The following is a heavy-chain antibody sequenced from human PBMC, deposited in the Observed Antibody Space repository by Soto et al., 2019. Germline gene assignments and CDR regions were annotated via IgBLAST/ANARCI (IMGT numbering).Heavy chain of an antibody. Sequence: QLQLQESGSGLVKPSQTLSLTCAVSGGSISSGGYSWSWIRQPPGKGLEWIGYIYHSGSTYYNPSLKSRVTISVDRSKNQFSLKLSSVTAADTAVYYCAREVGDVYNSRFDYWGQGTLVTVSS. CDR3: AREVGDVYNSRFDY. CDR1: GGSISSGGYS. V-gene: IGHV4-30-2*01. D-gene: IGHD3-16*01. CDR2: IYHSGST. J-gene: IGHJ4*02.